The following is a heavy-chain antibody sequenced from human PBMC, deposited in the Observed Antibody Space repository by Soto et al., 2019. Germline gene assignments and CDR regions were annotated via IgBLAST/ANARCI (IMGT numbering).Heavy chain of an antibody. CDR1: GVSLTGYH. J-gene: IGHJ5*02. CDR3: ARRLNLGSFDH. Sequence: SETLSLTCNVSGVSLTGYHWNWIRQPPGKTLEWIGFVCHSGGVSYNPSLKGRASISVDRSKNQFSLRLSSVTASDTAVYYCARRLNLGSFDHWGQGTLVTVSS. CDR2: VCHSGGV. V-gene: IGHV4-59*01. D-gene: IGHD3-10*01.